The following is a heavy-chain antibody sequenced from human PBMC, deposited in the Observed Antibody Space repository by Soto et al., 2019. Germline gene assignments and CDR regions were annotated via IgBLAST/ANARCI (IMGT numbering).Heavy chain of an antibody. J-gene: IGHJ4*02. V-gene: IGHV4-30-2*01. CDR1: GGSISSGGYS. Sequence: TLSLTCAVSGGSISSGGYSWSWMRQPPGKGLEWIGYMYHSGSTYYNPSLTSRVTISIDRSKNQFSLKRSAVTAADTAVYYCDSVSHYWGQGILVTASS. CDR2: MYHSGST. CDR3: DSVSHY.